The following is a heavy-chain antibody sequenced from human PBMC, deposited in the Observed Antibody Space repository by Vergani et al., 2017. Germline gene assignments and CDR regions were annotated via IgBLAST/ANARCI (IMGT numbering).Heavy chain of an antibody. Sequence: QVQLVQSGAEVKKPGSSVKVSCKASGGTFSSYAISWVRQAPGQGLEWMGGINTNTGNPTYAQGFAGRFVFSLDTSVNTAYLQINSLKAEDTAVYFCATFQFYDGVWGSPWGQGTQVTVSS. CDR3: ATFQFYDGVWGSP. CDR1: GGTFSSYA. V-gene: IGHV7-4-1*02. J-gene: IGHJ5*02. CDR2: INTNTGNP. D-gene: IGHD3-16*01.